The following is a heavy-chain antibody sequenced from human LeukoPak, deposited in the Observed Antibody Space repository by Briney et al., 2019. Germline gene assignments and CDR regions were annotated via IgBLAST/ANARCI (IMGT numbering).Heavy chain of an antibody. Sequence: SETLSLTCTVSGGSISSYYWSWIRQTPGKGLEWIGNTHYSGGTEYNPSLKRRVAMSVDMSRNQFSLKVYSVIAADTAIYYCARPDMGDSTGDWFFDLWGRGTLITVSS. CDR3: ARPDMGDSTGDWFFDL. CDR1: GGSISSYY. V-gene: IGHV4-59*01. CDR2: THYSGGT. J-gene: IGHJ2*01. D-gene: IGHD2-21*02.